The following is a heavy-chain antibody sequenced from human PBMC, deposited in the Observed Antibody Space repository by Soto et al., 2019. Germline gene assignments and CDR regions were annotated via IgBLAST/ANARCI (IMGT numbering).Heavy chain of an antibody. D-gene: IGHD5-12*01. J-gene: IGHJ4*02. V-gene: IGHV1-69*12. CDR2: IIPIFGTA. Sequence: QVQLVQSGAEVKKPGSSVKVSCKASGGTFSSYAISWVRQSPGQGLEWMGGIIPIFGTAKYAQKFQGRVTTTADEPTSTAYMELSSLRSEDTAVYYCASLLRGYSGTGDYWGQGTLVTVSS. CDR3: ASLLRGYSGTGDY. CDR1: GGTFSSYA.